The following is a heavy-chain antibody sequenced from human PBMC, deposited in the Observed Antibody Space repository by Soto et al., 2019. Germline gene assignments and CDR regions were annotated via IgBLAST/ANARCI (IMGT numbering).Heavy chain of an antibody. J-gene: IGHJ4*02. CDR1: GGSFSGYY. Sequence: SETLSLTCAVYGGSFSGYYWSWIRQPPGKGLEWIGEINHSGSTNYNPSLKSRVTISVDTSKNQFSLKLSSVTAADTAVYYCARVGYSGYDPKPYYFAYWGQGTLVTVSS. D-gene: IGHD5-12*01. CDR2: INHSGST. V-gene: IGHV4-34*01. CDR3: ARVGYSGYDPKPYYFAY.